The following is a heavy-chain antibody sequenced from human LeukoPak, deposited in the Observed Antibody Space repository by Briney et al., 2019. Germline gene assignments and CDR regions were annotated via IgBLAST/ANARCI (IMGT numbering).Heavy chain of an antibody. Sequence: GRSLRLSCAASVFTFSRSNMHCVRDAPGKGRECVAVISYDGSNKYYADSVKGRFTISRDNSKNTVYLQMNSLRAEDTAVYYCAKDRSYSWALDYWGQGTLVTVSS. CDR2: ISYDGSNK. D-gene: IGHD2-2*01. CDR1: VFTFSRSN. CDR3: AKDRSYSWALDY. V-gene: IGHV3-30*04. J-gene: IGHJ4*02.